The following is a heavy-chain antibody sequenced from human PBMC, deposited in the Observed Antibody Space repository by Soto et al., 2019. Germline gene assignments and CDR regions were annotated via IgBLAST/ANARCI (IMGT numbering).Heavy chain of an antibody. CDR1: GGSISSGGYY. CDR3: ATYDSSDYYSGSPIGWFDP. J-gene: IGHJ5*02. Sequence: QVQLQESGPGLVKPSQTLSLTCTVSGGSISSGGYYWSWIRQHPGKGLEWIGYIYYSGSTYYNPALKSRVTISVDTSKNQFSLKLSSVTAADTAVYYCATYDSSDYYSGSPIGWFDPWGQGTLVTVSS. CDR2: IYYSGST. V-gene: IGHV4-31*03. D-gene: IGHD3-22*01.